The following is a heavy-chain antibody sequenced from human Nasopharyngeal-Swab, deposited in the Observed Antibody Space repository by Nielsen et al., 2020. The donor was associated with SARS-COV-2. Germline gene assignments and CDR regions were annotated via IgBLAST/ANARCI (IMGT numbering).Heavy chain of an antibody. J-gene: IGHJ4*02. D-gene: IGHD4-17*01. V-gene: IGHV4-39*07. CDR3: ARDESGDYLGLPFDH. CDR1: GASISSRNNY. CDR2: LFSSGST. Sequence: SETLSLTCVVSGASISSRNNYWGWIRQSPGKGLEWIGTLFSSGSTYNPSLKSRVTMSVDTSKNQFSLKLTSVTAADTAVYYCARDESGDYLGLPFDHWGRGTLVTVSS.